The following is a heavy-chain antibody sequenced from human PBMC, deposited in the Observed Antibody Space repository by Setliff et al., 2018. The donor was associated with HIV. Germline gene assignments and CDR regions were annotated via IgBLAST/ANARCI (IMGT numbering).Heavy chain of an antibody. CDR2: INTGNGNT. CDR3: ARDRCNSVACYLYNWFDP. Sequence: AAVKVSCKASGYTFSQYPMHWVRQAPGQRPEWMGWINTGNGNTKYSQIFRDRVTFTRDTSADTVYMEVSSLRSEDTAVYYCARDRCNSVACYLYNWFDPWGQGTLVTVSS. V-gene: IGHV1-3*04. D-gene: IGHD2-2*01. CDR1: GYTFSQYP. J-gene: IGHJ5*02.